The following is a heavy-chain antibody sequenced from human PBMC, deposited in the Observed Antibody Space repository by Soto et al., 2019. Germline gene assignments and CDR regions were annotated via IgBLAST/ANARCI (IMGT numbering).Heavy chain of an antibody. Sequence: PGESLKISCKGSGYSFTSYWIGWVRQMPGKGLEWMGIIYPGDSDTRYSPSFQGQVTISADKSISTAYLQWSSLKASDTAMYYCASSAQAYYDILTGYYWAYGMDVWGQGTTVTVSS. CDR3: ASSAQAYYDILTGYYWAYGMDV. J-gene: IGHJ6*02. V-gene: IGHV5-51*01. D-gene: IGHD3-9*01. CDR1: GYSFTSYW. CDR2: IYPGDSDT.